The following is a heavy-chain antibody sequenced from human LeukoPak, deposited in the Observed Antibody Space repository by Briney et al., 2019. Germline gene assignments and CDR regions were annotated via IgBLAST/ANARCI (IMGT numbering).Heavy chain of an antibody. J-gene: IGHJ6*02. CDR3: ARVRGYCSSGSCGMDV. Sequence: PSETLSLTCTVSGYSISSGYYWGWIRQPPGKGLEWIGSIYHSGSTYYNPSLKSRVTISIDTSKNKFSLKVSSVTAADTAVYYCARVRGYCSSGSCGMDVWGQGTTVTVSS. CDR2: IYHSGST. CDR1: GYSISSGYY. V-gene: IGHV4-38-2*02. D-gene: IGHD2-15*01.